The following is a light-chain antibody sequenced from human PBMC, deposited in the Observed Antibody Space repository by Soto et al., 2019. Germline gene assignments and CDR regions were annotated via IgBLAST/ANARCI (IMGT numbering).Light chain of an antibody. CDR2: KAS. CDR3: QHYNSFSYT. V-gene: IGKV1-5*03. CDR1: QSISSW. J-gene: IGKJ2*01. Sequence: DIQMTQSPSTLSASVGDRVTITCRTSQSISSWLAWYQQKPGKAPKLLIYKASSIESGVPSRFSGSGSLTEFTLTISSLPPNDSATYYYQHYNSFSYTFGQGTKLEIK.